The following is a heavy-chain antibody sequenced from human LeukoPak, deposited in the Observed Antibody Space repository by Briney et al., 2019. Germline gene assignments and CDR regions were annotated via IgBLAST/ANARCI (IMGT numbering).Heavy chain of an antibody. CDR2: INPNSGGT. Sequence: ASVKGSCKASGYTFTGYYKHWVRQAPGQGLEWMGWINPNSGGTNYAQKFQGRVTMTRDTSISTTYMELSSLTSDDTAVYYSARALLATKRLKGHLDYWGQGTLVTVSS. J-gene: IGHJ4*02. V-gene: IGHV1-2*02. CDR3: ARALLATKRLKGHLDY. CDR1: GYTFTGYY. D-gene: IGHD2-21*01.